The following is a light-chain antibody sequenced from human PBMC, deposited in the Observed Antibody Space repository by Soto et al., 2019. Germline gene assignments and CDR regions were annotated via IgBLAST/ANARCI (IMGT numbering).Light chain of an antibody. Sequence: DIQMTQSPSTLSASVGDTVTITCRASQTISGWLAWYQQRPGKAPNLLIFDASTLESGVPSRFSGSGSETDFTLTISSLQPEDFATYSCQQSYSTTWTFGQGTKVDIK. J-gene: IGKJ1*01. CDR3: QQSYSTTWT. V-gene: IGKV1-5*01. CDR1: QTISGW. CDR2: DAS.